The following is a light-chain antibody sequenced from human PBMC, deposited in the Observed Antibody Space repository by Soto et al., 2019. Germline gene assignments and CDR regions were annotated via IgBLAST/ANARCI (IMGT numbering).Light chain of an antibody. CDR1: ETISTF. Sequence: DIQLTQSPSSLSASVGDRVTMTCRASETISTFLNWYQHKPGKAPKLLISAASRLQSGVPPRFSGSGSGTDFTLTINSLRPEDFASYYCQQSYSSSPITFVPGTRLEIK. CDR2: AAS. CDR3: QQSYSSSPIT. J-gene: IGKJ5*01. V-gene: IGKV1-39*01.